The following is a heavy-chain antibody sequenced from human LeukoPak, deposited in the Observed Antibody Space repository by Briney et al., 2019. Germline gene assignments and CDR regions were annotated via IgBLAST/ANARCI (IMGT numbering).Heavy chain of an antibody. CDR2: IYTSGST. V-gene: IGHV4-4*07. CDR3: ARSQYDFWSGDFDSNWFDP. CDR1: GGSISSYY. J-gene: IGHJ5*02. Sequence: SETLSLTCTVSGGSISSYYWSWIRQPAGKGLEWIGPIYTSGSTNYNPSLKSRVTMSVDTSKNQFSLKLSSVTAADTAVYYCARSQYDFWSGDFDSNWFDPWGQGALVTVSS. D-gene: IGHD3-3*01.